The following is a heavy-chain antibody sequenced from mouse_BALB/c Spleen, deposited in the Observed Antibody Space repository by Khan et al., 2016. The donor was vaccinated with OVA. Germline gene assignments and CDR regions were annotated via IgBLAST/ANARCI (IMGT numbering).Heavy chain of an antibody. CDR3: ARGTADFDY. J-gene: IGHJ2*01. CDR2: INTYIGEP. D-gene: IGHD1-2*01. CDR1: GYTFQNYG. Sequence: HIQLVQSEPELKKPGETAKIPCKASGYTFQNYGMNWVKQAPGKGLNWMGWINTYIGEPTYVYDFKGRFAFPLETSASTAYLEINNLKNEDTATYFCARGTADFDYWGQGTTLTVS. V-gene: IGHV9-3-1*01.